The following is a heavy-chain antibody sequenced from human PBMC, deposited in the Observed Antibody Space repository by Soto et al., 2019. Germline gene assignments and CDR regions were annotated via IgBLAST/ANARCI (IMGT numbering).Heavy chain of an antibody. CDR3: ARLYIGLERVFGAFDI. Sequence: QLQLQESGPGLVKPSETLSLTCTVSGGSISSSSYYWGWIRQPPGKGLEWIGSIYYSGSTYYNPSLKSRVTISVDTSKNQFSLKLSSVTAADTAVYYCARLYIGLERVFGAFDIWGQGTMVTVSS. V-gene: IGHV4-39*01. J-gene: IGHJ3*02. CDR1: GGSISSSSYY. D-gene: IGHD1-1*01. CDR2: IYYSGST.